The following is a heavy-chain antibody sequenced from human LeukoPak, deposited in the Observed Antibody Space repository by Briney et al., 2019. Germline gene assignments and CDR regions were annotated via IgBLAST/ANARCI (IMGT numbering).Heavy chain of an antibody. D-gene: IGHD6-13*01. J-gene: IGHJ5*02. V-gene: IGHV3-48*01. CDR2: ITASDTTK. CDR1: GLTFSSYN. Sequence: PGGSLRLSXAASGLTFSSYNMNWVRQAPGKGTEWVAYITASDTTKYYADSVKGRFTISRDNAKKSLFLQMNSLRAEDTAVYYCAAASAFSSSWRSWGQGTVVSVSS. CDR3: AAASAFSSSWRS.